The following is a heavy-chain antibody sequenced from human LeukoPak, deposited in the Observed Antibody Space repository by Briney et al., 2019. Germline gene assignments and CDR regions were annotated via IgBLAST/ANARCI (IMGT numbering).Heavy chain of an antibody. CDR3: AREEISWNWFDP. CDR2: IYTSGST. CDR1: GGSISSYY. D-gene: IGHD6-13*01. J-gene: IGHJ5*02. Sequence: SETLSLTCTVSGGSISSYYWSWIRQPAGKGLEWIGRIYTSGSTNYNPSLKSRVTISVDTSKNQFSLKLSSVTAADTAVYYCAREEISWNWFDPWGQGTLVTVSS. V-gene: IGHV4-4*07.